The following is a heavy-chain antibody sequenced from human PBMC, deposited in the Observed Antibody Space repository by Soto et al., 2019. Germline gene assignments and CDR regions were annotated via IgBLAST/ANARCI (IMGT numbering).Heavy chain of an antibody. D-gene: IGHD6-13*01. CDR3: AKDPKAGPPYYFDY. CDR2: IDASGGYT. Sequence: VQLLESGGGLLQPGRSLRLSCAASGFTFTDYAMSWVRQAPGKGLEWVSLIDASGGYTYYADSVKGRFTISRDNSRNTLYLQMNSLRAEDTAVYYCAKDPKAGPPYYFDYWGQGSLVTVSS. J-gene: IGHJ4*02. V-gene: IGHV3-23*01. CDR1: GFTFTDYA.